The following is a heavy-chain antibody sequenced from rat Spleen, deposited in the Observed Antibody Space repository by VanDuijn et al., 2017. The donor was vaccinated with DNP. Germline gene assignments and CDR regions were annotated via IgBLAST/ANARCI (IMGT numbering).Heavy chain of an antibody. J-gene: IGHJ2*01. V-gene: IGHV5-7*01. CDR3: VRPRFNVGSFPDN. Sequence: EVQLVESGGGLVQPGRSLKLSCAASGFIFTDYNMAWVRQAPKKGLEWVATISYDGGSTYHRDSVKGRFTISRDNAKGTLYRQMDSLRSEDTATYFCVRPRFNVGSFPDNWGQGVLVTVSS. CDR1: GFIFTDYN. D-gene: IGHD1-3*01. CDR2: ISYDGGST.